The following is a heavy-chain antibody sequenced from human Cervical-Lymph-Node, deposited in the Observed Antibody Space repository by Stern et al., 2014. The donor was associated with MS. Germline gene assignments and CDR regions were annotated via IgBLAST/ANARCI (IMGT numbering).Heavy chain of an antibody. J-gene: IGHJ4*02. Sequence: EVHLVESGGGLVKPGGSLRLSCAASGFTFSSYSMNWVRQAPGKVLEWVSSISSSSSYIYYADSVKGRFTISRDNAKNSLYLQMNSLRAEDTAVYYCARDQLSYYDSSGYPGPLDYWGQGTLVTVSS. CDR3: ARDQLSYYDSSGYPGPLDY. D-gene: IGHD3-22*01. V-gene: IGHV3-21*01. CDR1: GFTFSSYS. CDR2: ISSSSSYI.